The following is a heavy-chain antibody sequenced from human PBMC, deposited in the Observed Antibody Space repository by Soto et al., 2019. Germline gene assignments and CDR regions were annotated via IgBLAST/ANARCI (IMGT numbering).Heavy chain of an antibody. V-gene: IGHV5-51*01. CDR3: ARTINHYDSSGYPDY. Sequence: GASLKISFKGSGYSFTSYWIGWVRQMPVKGLEWMGIIYPGDSDTRYSPSFQGQVTISADKSISTAYLQWSSLKASDTAMYYCARTINHYDSSGYPDYWGQGTLVTVCS. CDR2: IYPGDSDT. CDR1: GYSFTSYW. D-gene: IGHD3-22*01. J-gene: IGHJ4*02.